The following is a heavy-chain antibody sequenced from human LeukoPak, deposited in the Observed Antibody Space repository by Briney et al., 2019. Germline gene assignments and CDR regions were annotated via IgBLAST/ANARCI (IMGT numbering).Heavy chain of an antibody. V-gene: IGHV3-64*01. CDR3: ARDFVHYYDSSGFEYYFDF. D-gene: IGHD3-22*01. Sequence: PGGSLRLSCAASGFTFSRYAMHWVRQAPGKGLEYVSDISSNGGRTYYENSVKGRFTISRDNSKNTLYLQMGSLRAEDMAVYYCARDFVHYYDSSGFEYYFDFWGQGTLVTVSS. J-gene: IGHJ4*02. CDR1: GFTFSRYA. CDR2: ISSNGGRT.